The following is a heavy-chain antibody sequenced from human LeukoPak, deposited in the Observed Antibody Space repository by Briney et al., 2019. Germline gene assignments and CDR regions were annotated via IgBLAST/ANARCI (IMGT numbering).Heavy chain of an antibody. CDR3: VREHDRGWPYCWYFDL. Sequence: PGGSLRLSCAASGFTFGSSDMHWVRQVIGKGLEWVAAIGSRGDTYYPDSVKGRSTISRENAKNSLYLQMNSLRGGDTAVYYFVREHDRGWPYCWYFDLWGRGTLVTVSS. CDR2: IGSRGDT. J-gene: IGHJ2*01. D-gene: IGHD6-19*01. V-gene: IGHV3-13*01. CDR1: GFTFGSSD.